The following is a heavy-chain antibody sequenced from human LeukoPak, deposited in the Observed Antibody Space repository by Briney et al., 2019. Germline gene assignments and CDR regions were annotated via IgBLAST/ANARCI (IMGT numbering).Heavy chain of an antibody. Sequence: PSETLSLTCTVSGGSISSGDYYWSWIRQPPGKGLEWIGYIYYSGSTYYNPSLKSRVTTSMDTSKNQLSLKLTSVTAADTAVYYCVSGRWSGYYFDTWGQGTRVTVSS. CDR2: IYYSGST. J-gene: IGHJ4*02. D-gene: IGHD3-3*01. CDR3: VSGRWSGYYFDT. CDR1: GGSISSGDYY. V-gene: IGHV4-30-4*02.